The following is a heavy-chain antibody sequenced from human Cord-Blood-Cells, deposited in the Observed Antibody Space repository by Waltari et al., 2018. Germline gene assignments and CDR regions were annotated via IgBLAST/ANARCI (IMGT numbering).Heavy chain of an antibody. CDR3: ATELGGYFDL. D-gene: IGHD7-27*01. CDR1: GGSISSRSYY. V-gene: IGHV4-39*01. Sequence: QLQLQESGPGLVKPSETLSLTCTVSGGSISSRSYYWGWIRQPPGKGLEWIGSIYYSGSTYYIPSLKSRVTISVDTSKNQFSLKLSSVTAADTAVYYCATELGGYFDLWGRGTLVTVSS. J-gene: IGHJ2*01. CDR2: IYYSGST.